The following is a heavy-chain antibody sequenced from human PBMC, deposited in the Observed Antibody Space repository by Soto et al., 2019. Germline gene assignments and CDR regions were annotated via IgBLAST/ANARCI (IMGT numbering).Heavy chain of an antibody. J-gene: IGHJ4*02. CDR1: GFTFSSYS. D-gene: IGHD3-16*02. V-gene: IGHV3-21*01. CDR3: ARDPRSMITFGGVIVFNDY. Sequence: GGSLRLSCAASGFTFSSYSMNWVRQAPGKGLEWVSSISSSSSYIYYADSVKGRFTISRDNAKNSLYLQMNSLRAEDTAVYYCARDPRSMITFGGVIVFNDYWGQGTLVNVS. CDR2: ISSSSSYI.